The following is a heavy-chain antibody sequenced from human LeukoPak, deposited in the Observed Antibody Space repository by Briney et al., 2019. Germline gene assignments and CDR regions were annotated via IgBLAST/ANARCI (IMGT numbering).Heavy chain of an antibody. Sequence: GGSLRLSCAASGFTFSSYAMSWVRQAPGKGLEWVSATSGSGGSTYYADSVKGRFTISRDNSKNTLYLQMNSLRSDDTAVYYCARYPSARSYYYYMDVWGKGTTVTVSS. CDR1: GFTFSSYA. D-gene: IGHD1-1*01. J-gene: IGHJ6*03. CDR3: ARYPSARSYYYYMDV. V-gene: IGHV3-23*01. CDR2: TSGSGGST.